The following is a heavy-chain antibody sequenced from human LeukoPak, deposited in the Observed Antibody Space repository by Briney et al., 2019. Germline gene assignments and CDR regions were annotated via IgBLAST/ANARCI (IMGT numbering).Heavy chain of an antibody. V-gene: IGHV3-48*03. CDR2: ISSSGSTI. Sequence: GGSLRLSCAASGFTFSSYEMNWVRQAPGKGLEWVSYISSSGSTIYYADSVKGRFTISRDNAKNSLYLQMNSLRAEDTAVYYCARDHGYSYGDRFDYWGQGTLVTVSS. CDR1: GFTFSSYE. J-gene: IGHJ4*02. D-gene: IGHD5-18*01. CDR3: ARDHGYSYGDRFDY.